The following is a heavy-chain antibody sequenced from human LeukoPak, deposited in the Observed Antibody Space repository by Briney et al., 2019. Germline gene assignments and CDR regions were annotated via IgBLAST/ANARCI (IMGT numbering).Heavy chain of an antibody. V-gene: IGHV4-39*01. Sequence: SETLSLTCTVSGGSISSSSYYWGWIRQPPGKGLEWIGSIYYSGSTYYNPSLKSRVTISVDTSKNQFSLKLSSVTAADTAVYYCARQLGGAAAGLYWGQGTLVTVSS. CDR3: ARQLGGAAAGLY. D-gene: IGHD6-13*01. J-gene: IGHJ4*02. CDR1: GGSISSSSYY. CDR2: IYYSGST.